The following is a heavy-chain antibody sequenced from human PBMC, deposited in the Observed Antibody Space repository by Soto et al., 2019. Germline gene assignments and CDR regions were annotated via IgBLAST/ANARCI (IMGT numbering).Heavy chain of an antibody. D-gene: IGHD4-17*01. CDR2: ISHDGSNK. V-gene: IGHV3-30-3*01. CDR1: GFTFSSYA. Sequence: QVQLVESGGGVVQPGRSLRLSCAASGFTFSSYAMHRLRQAPGKGLEWVAVISHDGSNKYYEDSVKDRFTISRDNSKNTLYLQMNSLRAEDTAVYYGARGYGYFDCWGQGTLVTVSS. J-gene: IGHJ4*02. CDR3: ARGYGYFDC.